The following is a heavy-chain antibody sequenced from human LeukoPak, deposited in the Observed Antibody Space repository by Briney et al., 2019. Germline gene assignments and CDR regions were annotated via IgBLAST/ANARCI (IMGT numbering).Heavy chain of an antibody. CDR2: INHSGST. CDR1: GGSFSGYY. CDR3: ARGHYWEWLRFARFGY. D-gene: IGHD5-12*01. V-gene: IGHV4-34*01. Sequence: SETLSLTCAVYGGSFSGYYWSWLRQPPGKGLEWIGEINHSGSTNYNPSLKSRVTISVDASKNQFSLKLSSVTAADTAVYYCARGHYWEWLRFARFGYWGQGTLVTVSS. J-gene: IGHJ4*02.